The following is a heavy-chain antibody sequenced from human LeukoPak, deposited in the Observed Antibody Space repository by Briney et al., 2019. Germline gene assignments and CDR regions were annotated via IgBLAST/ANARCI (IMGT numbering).Heavy chain of an antibody. J-gene: IGHJ6*04. CDR2: VNHSGST. Sequence: SETLSLTCAVYGGSFSGYYWSWIRQPPGKGLEWIGEVNHSGSTNYNPSLKSRVTISVDTSKNQFSLKLSSVTAADTAVYYCARGVRATIPYYYGMDVWGKRTTATVSS. CDR1: GGSFSGYY. D-gene: IGHD5-12*01. V-gene: IGHV4-34*01. CDR3: ARGVRATIPYYYGMDV.